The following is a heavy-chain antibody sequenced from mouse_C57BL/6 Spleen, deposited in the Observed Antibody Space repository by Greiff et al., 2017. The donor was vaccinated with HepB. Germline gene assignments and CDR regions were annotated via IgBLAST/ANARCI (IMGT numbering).Heavy chain of an antibody. CDR2: IDPSDSYT. D-gene: IGHD1-1*01. V-gene: IGHV1-69*01. CDR3: ARCYYGSSYGFDY. CDR1: GYTFTSYW. Sequence: QVHVKQPGAELVMPGASVKLSCKASGYTFTSYWMHWVKQRPGQGLEWIGEIDPSDSYTNYNQKFKGKSTLTVDKSSNTAYMQLSSLTSEDSAVYYCARCYYGSSYGFDYWGQGTTLTVSS. J-gene: IGHJ2*01.